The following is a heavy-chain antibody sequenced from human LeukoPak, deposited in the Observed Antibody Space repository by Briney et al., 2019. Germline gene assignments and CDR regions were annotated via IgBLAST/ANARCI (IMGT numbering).Heavy chain of an antibody. Sequence: GGSLRLSCAASGFTFSTYWMSWVRQAPGKWLKWVANIKQDGSEKYFVDSVKGRFTISRDNAKHSLYLQMNSLRAEDTAVYYCARYDYVWGKTFDIWGQGTMVTVSS. CDR3: ARYDYVWGKTFDI. CDR2: IKQDGSEK. J-gene: IGHJ3*02. D-gene: IGHD3-16*01. CDR1: GFTFSTYW. V-gene: IGHV3-7*01.